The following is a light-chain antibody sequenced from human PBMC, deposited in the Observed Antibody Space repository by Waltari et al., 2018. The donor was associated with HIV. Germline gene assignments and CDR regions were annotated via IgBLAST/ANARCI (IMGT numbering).Light chain of an antibody. CDR1: QSLVETTGFNY. J-gene: IGKJ1*01. Sequence: DIVMTQSPLSLPVTPGEPASISCRSSQSLVETTGFNYLDWYVQKPGQSPQLLIYLGSTRASGVPDRFSGSGSGTDFTLKITRVEAEDVGTYYCMQALRTRTFGQGTKVEIK. V-gene: IGKV2-28*01. CDR3: MQALRTRT. CDR2: LGS.